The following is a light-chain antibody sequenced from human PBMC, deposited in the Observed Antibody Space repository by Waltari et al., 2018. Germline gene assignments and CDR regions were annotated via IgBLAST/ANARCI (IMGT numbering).Light chain of an antibody. CDR3: YSTDSSGNHRV. V-gene: IGLV3-10*01. Sequence: SYELTQPPSVSVSPGQAARITCSGDALPKKYAYWYQQKSGQAPVLVSYEDSKRPSGIPKRCSGSRSGTMATLTISGAQGEDEADYYCYSTDSSGNHRVFGGGTKLTVL. J-gene: IGLJ2*01. CDR1: ALPKKY. CDR2: EDS.